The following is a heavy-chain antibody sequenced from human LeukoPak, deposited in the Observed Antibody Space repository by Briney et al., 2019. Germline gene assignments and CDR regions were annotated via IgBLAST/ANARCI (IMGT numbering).Heavy chain of an antibody. CDR3: AKDADTATIIYWYFDL. Sequence: PGRSLRLSCAASGFTFSSYAMNWVRQAPGKGLEWVAVISDDGSNTYYADSVKGRFTISRDNSKNTLYLQLNSLRAEDTAVYYCAKDADTATIIYWYFDLWGRGTLVTVSS. V-gene: IGHV3-30*18. CDR1: GFTFSSYA. CDR2: ISDDGSNT. D-gene: IGHD5-18*01. J-gene: IGHJ2*01.